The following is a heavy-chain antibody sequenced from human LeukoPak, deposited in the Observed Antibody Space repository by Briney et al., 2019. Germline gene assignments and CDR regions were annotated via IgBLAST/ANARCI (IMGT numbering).Heavy chain of an antibody. J-gene: IGHJ6*03. D-gene: IGHD3-3*01. CDR1: GYTFTGYY. Sequence: ASVKVSCKASGYTFTGYYMHWVRQAPGQGLEWMGWINPNSGGTNYAQKFQGRVTMTRDTSISTAYMELSRLRSDDTAVYYCARFLEPRSYMGVWGKGTTVTVSS. V-gene: IGHV1-2*02. CDR2: INPNSGGT. CDR3: ARFLEPRSYMGV.